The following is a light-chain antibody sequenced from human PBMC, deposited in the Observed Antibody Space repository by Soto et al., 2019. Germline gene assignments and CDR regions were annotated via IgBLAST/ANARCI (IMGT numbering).Light chain of an antibody. CDR3: HQYGTSPLT. J-gene: IGKJ4*01. V-gene: IGKV3-20*01. CDR1: QSVSSSY. Sequence: EIVLTQSPGTLSLSQGERATLSCRASQSVSSSYLAWYQQKPGQSPRLLMYGASSRATGVPDRFSGSGSGTDFTLTITRLEPEDFAVCYCHQYGTSPLTFGGGTKVDIK. CDR2: GAS.